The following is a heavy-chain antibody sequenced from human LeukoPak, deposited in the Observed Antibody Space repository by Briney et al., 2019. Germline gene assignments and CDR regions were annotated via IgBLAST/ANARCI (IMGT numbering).Heavy chain of an antibody. D-gene: IGHD5-18*01. V-gene: IGHV4-38-2*02. Sequence: SETLSLTCTVSGYTISSGYYWGWIRQPPGKGLEWIGSIYHSGSTYYNPSLKSRVTISVDTSKNQFSLKLSSVTAADTAVYYCARGDTAMVFGYWGQGTLVTVSS. CDR2: IYHSGST. CDR3: ARGDTAMVFGY. J-gene: IGHJ4*02. CDR1: GYTISSGYY.